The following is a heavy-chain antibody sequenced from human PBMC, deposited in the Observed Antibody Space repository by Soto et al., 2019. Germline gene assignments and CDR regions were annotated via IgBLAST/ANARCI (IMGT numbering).Heavy chain of an antibody. CDR2: INPSGGST. V-gene: IGHV1-46*03. J-gene: IGHJ6*03. CDR3: ARDPWFGELHYYYMDV. D-gene: IGHD3-10*01. CDR1: GYTFTSYY. Sequence: ASVKVSCKASGYTFTSYYMHWVRQAPGQGLEWMGIINPSGGSTSYAQKFQGRVTMTRDTSTSTVYMELSSLRSEDTAVYYCARDPWFGELHYYYMDVWGKGTTVTVSS.